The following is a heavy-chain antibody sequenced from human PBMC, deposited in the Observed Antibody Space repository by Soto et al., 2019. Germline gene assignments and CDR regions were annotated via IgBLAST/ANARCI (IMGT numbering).Heavy chain of an antibody. CDR3: ARAGRGVNPLYYYYYGMDV. CDR2: IYPGDSDT. Sequence: EVQLVQSGAEVKKPGESLKISCKGSGYSFTSYWIGWVRQMPGKGLEWMGIIYPGDSDTRYSPSFQGQVTISADKSISTAYLQWSXLKASDTAMYYCARAGRGVNPLYYYYYGMDVWGQGTTVTVSS. D-gene: IGHD3-10*01. CDR1: GYSFTSYW. V-gene: IGHV5-51*01. J-gene: IGHJ6*02.